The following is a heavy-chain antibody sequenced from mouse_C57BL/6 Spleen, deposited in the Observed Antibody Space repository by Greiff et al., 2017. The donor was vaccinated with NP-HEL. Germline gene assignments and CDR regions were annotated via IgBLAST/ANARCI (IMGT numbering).Heavy chain of an antibody. CDR2: IRNKANNHAT. V-gene: IGHV6-6*01. D-gene: IGHD2-13*01. J-gene: IGHJ2*01. Sequence: EVKLMESGGGLVQPGGSLNLSCAASGFTFSDAWMDWVRQSPEKGLEWVADIRNKANNHATSYAESVKGRFTISRDDSKSSVYLQMNSLRAEDTGIYYCTSSYYGDLDYWGQGTTLTVSS. CDR1: GFTFSDAW. CDR3: TSSYYGDLDY.